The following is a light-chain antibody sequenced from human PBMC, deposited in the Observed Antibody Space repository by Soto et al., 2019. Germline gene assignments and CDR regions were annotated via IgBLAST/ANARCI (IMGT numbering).Light chain of an antibody. Sequence: QSALTQPASVSGSPGQSITISCTGTSSDVGGYNYVSWYQQHPGKAPKLMIYEVSNRPSGISNRFSGSKSGNTASLTISGLQAEDEADYYCSSYTSNRTLVFGGGTKRTVL. V-gene: IGLV2-14*01. CDR1: SSDVGGYNY. CDR2: EVS. J-gene: IGLJ3*02. CDR3: SSYTSNRTLV.